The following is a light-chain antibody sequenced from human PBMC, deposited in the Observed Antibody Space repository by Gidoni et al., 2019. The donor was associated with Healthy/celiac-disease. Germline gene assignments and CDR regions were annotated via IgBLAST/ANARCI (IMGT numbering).Light chain of an antibody. CDR2: GAS. CDR1: QSVSSSY. CDR3: QQYGSSLGT. J-gene: IGKJ1*01. V-gene: IGKV3-20*01. Sequence: EIVLTQSPGTLSLSPGERATLSCRASQSVSSSYLAWYQQKPGQAPRLLIYGASSRATGIPDRFSGSGSGTDFTLTFSRLEPEDFAVYYCQQYGSSLGTFXQXTKVXIK.